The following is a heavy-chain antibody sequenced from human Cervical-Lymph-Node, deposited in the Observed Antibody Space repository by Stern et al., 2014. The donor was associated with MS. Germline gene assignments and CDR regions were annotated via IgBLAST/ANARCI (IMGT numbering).Heavy chain of an antibody. Sequence: QMQLVQSGSEVKKPGASVKVSCKASEYTHNNYLIHWVRQAPGQRPDWMGVINPSGATNYAQKVQDRVTMTTDASTSTFYMELSRLRSEDTAVYYCAMRYCSGGRCYSVPDVWGQGTTVIVSS. D-gene: IGHD2-15*01. CDR2: INPSGAT. J-gene: IGHJ6*02. CDR1: EYTHNNYL. V-gene: IGHV1-46*02. CDR3: AMRYCSGGRCYSVPDV.